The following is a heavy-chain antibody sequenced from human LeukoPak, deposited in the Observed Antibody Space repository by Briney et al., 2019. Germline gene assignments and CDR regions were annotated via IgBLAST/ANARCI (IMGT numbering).Heavy chain of an antibody. D-gene: IGHD3-10*01. CDR2: IYYSGST. Sequence: SETLSLTCTVSGGSISSYYWSWVRQPPRKGLEWIGYIYYSGSTNYNPSLKSRVTISVDTSKNQLSLTLSSVPAADTAVYYCARARVWFGDSPNLGGYYFDYWGQGPLVTVSS. V-gene: IGHV4-59*01. CDR1: GGSISSYY. J-gene: IGHJ4*02. CDR3: ARARVWFGDSPNLGGYYFDY.